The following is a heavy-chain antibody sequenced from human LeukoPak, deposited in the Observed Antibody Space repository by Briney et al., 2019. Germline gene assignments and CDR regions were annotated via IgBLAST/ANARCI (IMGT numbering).Heavy chain of an antibody. Sequence: SETLSLTCTVSGGSISSYYWSWIRQPPGMGLEWIGYIYYSGSTTYNPSLKSRVTISVDTSKNQFSLKLSSVTAADTAVYYCARDGLGYAIFDIWGQGTMVTVSS. CDR1: GGSISSYY. J-gene: IGHJ3*02. CDR2: IYYSGST. V-gene: IGHV4-59*01. D-gene: IGHD2-8*01. CDR3: ARDGLGYAIFDI.